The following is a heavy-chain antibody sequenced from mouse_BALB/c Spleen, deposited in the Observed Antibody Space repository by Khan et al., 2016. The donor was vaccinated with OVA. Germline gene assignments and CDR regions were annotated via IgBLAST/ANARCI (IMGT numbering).Heavy chain of an antibody. CDR3: ANHGSSSAWLTY. Sequence: QVQLQQSGAELAKPGASVKMSCKASGYTFTSYWMHWVKQRPGQGLEWIGYINPSTGKNEYNQRFKDKATLTADKSSSTAYMQLSSLTSEESAVXYCANHGSSSAWLTYWGQGTLVTVSA. J-gene: IGHJ3*01. V-gene: IGHV1-7*01. CDR2: INPSTGKN. CDR1: GYTFTSYW. D-gene: IGHD1-1*01.